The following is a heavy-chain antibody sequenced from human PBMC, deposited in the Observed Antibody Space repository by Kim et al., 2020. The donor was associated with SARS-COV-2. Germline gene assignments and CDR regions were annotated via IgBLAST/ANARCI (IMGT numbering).Heavy chain of an antibody. V-gene: IGHV3-7*03. D-gene: IGHD4-4*01. CDR3: AGARWMTTPRGWYFDL. J-gene: IGHJ2*01. CDR2: IKQDGSEK. CDR1: GFTFSSYW. Sequence: GGSLRLSCLASGFTFSSYWMSWVRQAPGKGLEWVANIKQDGSEKYYVDSVKGRFTISRDNAKKSLYLQINSLRADDTAVYYCAGARWMTTPRGWYFDLWG.